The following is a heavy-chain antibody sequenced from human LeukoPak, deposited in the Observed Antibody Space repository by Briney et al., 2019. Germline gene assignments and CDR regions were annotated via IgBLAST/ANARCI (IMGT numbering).Heavy chain of an antibody. Sequence: GGSLRLSCAASGFTFSSYSMNWVRQAPGKGLEWVSYISSSSSTIYYADSVKGRFTISRDNAKNSLYLQMNSLRDEDTAVYYCARDHPSSRRIEVVQARIADAFDIWGQGIMVTVSS. CDR1: GFTFSSYS. CDR3: ARDHPSSRRIEVVQARIADAFDI. V-gene: IGHV3-48*02. J-gene: IGHJ3*02. CDR2: ISSSSSTI. D-gene: IGHD3-22*01.